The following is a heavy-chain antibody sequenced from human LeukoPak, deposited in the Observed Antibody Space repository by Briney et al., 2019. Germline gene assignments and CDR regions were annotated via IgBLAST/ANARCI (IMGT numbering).Heavy chain of an antibody. D-gene: IGHD3-3*01. Sequence: GGSLRLSCAASGFTLSNCAMTWVRQAPGKGLEWVSGIDTKGSRTYYADSVKGRFTISRDNSKNTLYLQMNSLRAEDTAVYYCAKGTDFFGRGYFDYWGQGTLVTVSS. CDR2: IDTKGSRT. J-gene: IGHJ4*02. CDR1: GFTLSNCA. CDR3: AKGTDFFGRGYFDY. V-gene: IGHV3-23*05.